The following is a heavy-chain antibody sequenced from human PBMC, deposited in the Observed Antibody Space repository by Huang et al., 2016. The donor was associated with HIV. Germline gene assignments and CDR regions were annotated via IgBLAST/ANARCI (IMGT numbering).Heavy chain of an antibody. D-gene: IGHD3-22*01. CDR1: GYSFTVYG. J-gene: IGHJ3*01. Sequence: QAQLMQSGPEVKKPGASVKVSCKTSGYSFTVYGITWGRQAPGQGPEGGVGSSAFNGDKEREKRRQGRVALTTDTATSMAYMELRSLRLDDTAVYFCARDPKYHRIGYYRQRRGIDVWGQGTMVSVSS. V-gene: IGHV1-18*01. CDR2: SSAFNGDK. CDR3: ARDPKYHRIGYYRQRRGIDV.